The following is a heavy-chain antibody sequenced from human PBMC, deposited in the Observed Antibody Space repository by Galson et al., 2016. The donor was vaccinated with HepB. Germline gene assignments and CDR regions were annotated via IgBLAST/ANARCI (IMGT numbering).Heavy chain of an antibody. CDR2: IYSDGRT. V-gene: IGHV3-66*01. CDR3: ARCISWYGRCAFDI. J-gene: IGHJ3*02. D-gene: IGHD6-13*01. CDR1: RFTVSSNY. Sequence: SLRLSCAASRFTVSSNYMSCVRQAPGKGLEWVSVIYSDGRTYYADSVEGRFTISRDNSKNTLYLQMNSLRADDTAVYYCARCISWYGRCAFDIWGQRTTVTVSS.